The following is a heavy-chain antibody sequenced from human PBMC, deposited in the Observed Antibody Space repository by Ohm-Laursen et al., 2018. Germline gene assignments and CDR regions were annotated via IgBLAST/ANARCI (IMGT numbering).Heavy chain of an antibody. D-gene: IGHD6-19*01. V-gene: IGHV3-7*03. Sequence: SLRLSCAASGFTFGSYWMGWVRQAPGKGLEWVANIQEDGSDKYYMDSVKGRFTISRDNAKNSLYLQMNSLRAEDTALYYCAKDPSGYSSGWYDYWGQGTLVTVSS. CDR2: IQEDGSDK. CDR1: GFTFGSYW. J-gene: IGHJ4*02. CDR3: AKDPSGYSSGWYDY.